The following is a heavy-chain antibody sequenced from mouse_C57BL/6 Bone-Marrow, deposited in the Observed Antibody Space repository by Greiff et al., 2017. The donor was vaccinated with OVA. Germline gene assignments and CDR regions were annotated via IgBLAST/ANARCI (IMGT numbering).Heavy chain of an antibody. J-gene: IGHJ1*03. CDR2: IRSKSNNYAT. V-gene: IGHV10-1*01. CDR1: GFSFNTYA. CDR3: VGQANWDWYFYV. Sequence: EVMLVESGGGLVQPKGSLKLSCAASGFSFNTYAMNWVRQAPGKGLEWVARIRSKSNNYATYYADSVKDRFTISRDDSENMLYLQMNNLKTEDTAMYYCVGQANWDWYFYVWGTGTTVTVSS. D-gene: IGHD4-1*01.